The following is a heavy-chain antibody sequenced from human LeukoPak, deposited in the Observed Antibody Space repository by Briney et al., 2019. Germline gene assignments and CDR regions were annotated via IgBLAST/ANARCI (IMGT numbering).Heavy chain of an antibody. CDR1: GGSISSSSYY. V-gene: IGHV4-39*01. D-gene: IGHD2-15*01. J-gene: IGHJ2*01. Sequence: SETLSLTCTVSGGSISSSSYYWGWIRQPPGKGLEWIGSIYYSGSTYYNPSLKSRVTISVDTSKNQFSLKLSSVTAADTAVYYCARKVVFDLWGRGTLVTVS. CDR3: ARKVVFDL. CDR2: IYYSGST.